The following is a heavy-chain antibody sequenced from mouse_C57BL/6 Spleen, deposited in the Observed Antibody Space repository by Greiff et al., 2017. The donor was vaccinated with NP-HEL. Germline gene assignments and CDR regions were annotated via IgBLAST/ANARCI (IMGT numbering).Heavy chain of an antibody. D-gene: IGHD2-5*01. Sequence: EVQLQQSGAELVRPGASVKLSCTASGFNIKDDYMHWVKQRPEQGLEWIGWIDPENGDTEYASKFQGKATITADTSSNTAYLQLSSLTSEDTAVYYCTSYYSNLAYWGQGTLVTVSA. CDR3: TSYYSNLAY. CDR1: GFNIKDDY. CDR2: IDPENGDT. V-gene: IGHV14-4*01. J-gene: IGHJ3*01.